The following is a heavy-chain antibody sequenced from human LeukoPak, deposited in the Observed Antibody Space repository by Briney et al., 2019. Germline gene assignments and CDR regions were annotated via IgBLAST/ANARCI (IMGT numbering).Heavy chain of an antibody. J-gene: IGHJ4*02. V-gene: IGHV3-23*01. CDR3: AKADRILTGDAYFDY. CDR2: ISGSGGST. D-gene: IGHD7-27*01. CDR1: GFTFSSYA. Sequence: PGGSLRLSCAASGFTFSSYAVSWVRQAPGKGLEWVSAISGSGGSTYYADSVKGRFTISRDNSKNTLYLQMNSLRAEDTAVYYCAKADRILTGDAYFDYWGQGTLVTVSS.